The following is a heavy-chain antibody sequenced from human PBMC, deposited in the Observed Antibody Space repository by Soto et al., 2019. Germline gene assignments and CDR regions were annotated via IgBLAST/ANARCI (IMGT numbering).Heavy chain of an antibody. CDR3: ASLYIEMASQAYYFDY. CDR2: IYYSGST. CDR1: GGSISSYS. D-gene: IGHD5-12*01. Sequence: PSETLSLTCTVSGGSISSYSWSWIRQPPGKGLEWTGYIYYSGSTNYNPSLKSRVTISVDTSKNQFSLKLNSVTAADTAVYYCASLYIEMASQAYYFDYWGQGTLVTVSS. J-gene: IGHJ4*02. V-gene: IGHV4-59*01.